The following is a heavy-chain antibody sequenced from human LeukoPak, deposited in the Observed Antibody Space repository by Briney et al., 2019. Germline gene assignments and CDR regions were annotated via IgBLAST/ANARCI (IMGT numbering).Heavy chain of an antibody. CDR2: VYYSGST. Sequence: SETLSLTCTVSGGSISSSSYYWGWIRQPPGKGLEWIGSVYYSGSTYYNPSLKSRVTISVDPSKNQFSLKLSSVTAADTAVYYCARHSGYSYGYAYYYYYMDVWGKGTTVTVSS. D-gene: IGHD5-18*01. V-gene: IGHV4-39*01. J-gene: IGHJ6*03. CDR1: GGSISSSSYY. CDR3: ARHSGYSYGYAYYYYYMDV.